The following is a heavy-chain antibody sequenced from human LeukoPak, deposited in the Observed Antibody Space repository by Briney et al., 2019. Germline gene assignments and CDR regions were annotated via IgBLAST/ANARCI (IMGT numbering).Heavy chain of an antibody. Sequence: PSETLSLTCTASGGSISSSSHYWGWIRQPPGKGLEWIGSIYYSGSTNYNPSLKSRVTISIDTSKNHFSLKLSSVTAADTAEYYCARRPLSTSWPTFDYWGQGTLVTVSS. CDR3: ARRPLSTSWPTFDY. V-gene: IGHV4-39*02. CDR1: GGSISSSSHY. D-gene: IGHD6-13*01. J-gene: IGHJ4*02. CDR2: IYYSGST.